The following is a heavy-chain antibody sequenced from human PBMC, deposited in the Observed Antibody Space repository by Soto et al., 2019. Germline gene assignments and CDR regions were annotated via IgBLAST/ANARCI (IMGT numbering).Heavy chain of an antibody. V-gene: IGHV4-31*03. CDR2: IFYGGGT. CDR1: GGSISSGDYY. D-gene: IGHD4-17*01. J-gene: IGHJ6*02. CDR3: AREGLRSRYGIDV. Sequence: PSETLSLTCTVSGGSISSGDYYWSWVRQLPGNGLEWIGFIFYGGGTFYNPSLKSRLTISIDTSKNQFSLKLSSVTAADTAVYYCAREGLRSRYGIDVWGQGTTVTVSS.